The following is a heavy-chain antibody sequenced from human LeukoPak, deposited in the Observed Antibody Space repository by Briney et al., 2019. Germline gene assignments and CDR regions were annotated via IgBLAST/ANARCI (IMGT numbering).Heavy chain of an antibody. Sequence: GASVKVSCKASGYTFTGYYMHWVRQAPGQGLEWMGWINPNSGGTSYAQKFQGRVTMTRDTSISTAYMELSRLRSDDTAVYYCARARVVNYYYYYMDVWGKGTTVTISS. CDR3: ARARVVNYYYYYMDV. CDR2: INPNSGGT. J-gene: IGHJ6*03. V-gene: IGHV1-2*02. CDR1: GYTFTGYY.